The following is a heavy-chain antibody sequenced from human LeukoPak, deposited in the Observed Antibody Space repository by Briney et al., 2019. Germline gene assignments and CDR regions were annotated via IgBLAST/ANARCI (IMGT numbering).Heavy chain of an antibody. V-gene: IGHV3-30*02. CDR3: ARSQLTPFDY. CDR2: IRYDGTNK. CDR1: GFTFSSYG. Sequence: GGSLRLSCAASGFTFSSYGIHWVRQAPGKGLEWVTFIRYDGTNKYYADSVKGRFTISRDNSKNTLHLQMNRLRAEDTAVYYCARSQLTPFDYWGQGTLVTVSS. J-gene: IGHJ4*02. D-gene: IGHD2-2*01.